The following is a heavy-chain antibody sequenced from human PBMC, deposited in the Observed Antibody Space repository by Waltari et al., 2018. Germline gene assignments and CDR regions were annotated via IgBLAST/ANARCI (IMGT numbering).Heavy chain of an antibody. CDR2: IYSGGIA. V-gene: IGHV3-53*02. J-gene: IGHJ4*02. CDR1: GLKVSTSF. D-gene: IGHD3-10*01. CDR3: ARFYGSGSYFES. Sequence: EVQLVETGGGLIQPGGSLRLSCAASGLKVSTSFLSWVRQAPGKGLEWVSYIYSGGIAYYIDSVKGRFTISRDNSKNTLYLQMNRLTADDTAVYYCARFYGSGSYFESWGQGALVTVSS.